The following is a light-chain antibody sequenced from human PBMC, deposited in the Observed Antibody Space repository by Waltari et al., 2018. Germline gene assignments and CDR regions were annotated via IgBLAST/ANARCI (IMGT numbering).Light chain of an antibody. J-gene: IGKJ5*01. CDR1: QSIVYTDGIRY. CDR3: MQATHWPVT. CDR2: KVA. Sequence: VGLTQSPLCLPVTLGQPASISCRTSQSIVYTDGIRYLNGFHQRPGQAPRRLIYKVANRDSGVPDRFSGSGSGTDFTLMISSVEADDVGVYFCMQATHWPVTFGQGTRLEIK. V-gene: IGKV2-30*01.